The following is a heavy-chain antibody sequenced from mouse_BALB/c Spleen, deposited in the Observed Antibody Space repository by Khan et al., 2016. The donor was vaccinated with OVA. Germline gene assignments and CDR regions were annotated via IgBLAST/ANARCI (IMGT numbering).Heavy chain of an antibody. CDR2: INPSNDYT. CDR1: GYTFNSYT. CDR3: NACSAYPTYDCALAY. V-gene: IGHV1-4*01. Sequence: QVQLKQSGAELARPGASVKMSCKASGYTFNSYTMHWVKQRPGQGLEWIGYINPSNDYTNYNQNFKDKATLIVDKSSSTAYMQLSSLTSEDSSVYYCNACSAYPTYDCALAYWGQGTLVTVSS. D-gene: IGHD2-10*02. J-gene: IGHJ4*01.